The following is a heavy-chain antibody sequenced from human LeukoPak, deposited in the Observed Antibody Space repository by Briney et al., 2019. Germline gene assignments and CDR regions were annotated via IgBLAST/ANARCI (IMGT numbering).Heavy chain of an antibody. CDR1: GFTFSGYA. V-gene: IGHV3-23*01. J-gene: IGHJ4*02. CDR2: ISGSGGGT. Sequence: GGSLRLSCAASGFTFSGYAMSWVRQAPGKGLEWVSLISGSGGGTYYADSMKGRFTIFRDNSKNTQYLQMNSLRAEDTAVYYCAKTGTEDGYNIYFDHWGQGTLVTVSS. CDR3: AKTGTEDGYNIYFDH. D-gene: IGHD5-24*01.